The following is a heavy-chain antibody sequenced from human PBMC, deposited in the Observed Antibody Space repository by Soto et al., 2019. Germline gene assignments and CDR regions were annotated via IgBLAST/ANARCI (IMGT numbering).Heavy chain of an antibody. CDR3: ASPDPYYYDSSGYYVPVAFDI. CDR1: GYSFPIYW. CDR2: TYPGDSDT. J-gene: IGHJ3*02. D-gene: IGHD3-22*01. Sequence: PGESLKISCQGSGYSFPIYWIGWVRQMPGKELEWMGITYPGDSDTKYSPYFQGHVTISDYKSTSTAYLQWSSLKASDTAMYYCASPDPYYYDSSGYYVPVAFDIWGQGTMVTVSS. V-gene: IGHV5-51*01.